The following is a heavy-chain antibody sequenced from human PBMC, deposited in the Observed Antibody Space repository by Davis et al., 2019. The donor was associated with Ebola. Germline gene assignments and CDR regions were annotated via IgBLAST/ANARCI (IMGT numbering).Heavy chain of an antibody. V-gene: IGHV1-46*01. Sequence: ASVKVSCKASGYTFISYGISWVRQAPGQGLEWMGIINPSGGSTSYAQKFQGRVTMTRDTSTSTVYMELSSLRSEGTAVYYCARDRYASGGMDVWGQGTTVTVSS. CDR3: ARDRYASGGMDV. D-gene: IGHD3-16*01. J-gene: IGHJ6*02. CDR2: INPSGGST. CDR1: GYTFISYG.